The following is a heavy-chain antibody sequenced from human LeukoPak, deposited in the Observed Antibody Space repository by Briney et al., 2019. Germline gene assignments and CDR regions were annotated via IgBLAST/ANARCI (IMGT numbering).Heavy chain of an antibody. CDR2: ISSSSSYI. V-gene: IGHV3-21*01. CDR3: ARAHCSGGSCYSFDY. Sequence: GGSLRLSCAASGFTFSSYSMNWVRQAPGKGLEWVSSISSSSSYIYYADSVKGRFTISRDNAKNSLYLQMNSLRAKDTAVYCCARAHCSGGSCYSFDYWGQGTLVTVSS. D-gene: IGHD2-15*01. J-gene: IGHJ4*02. CDR1: GFTFSSYS.